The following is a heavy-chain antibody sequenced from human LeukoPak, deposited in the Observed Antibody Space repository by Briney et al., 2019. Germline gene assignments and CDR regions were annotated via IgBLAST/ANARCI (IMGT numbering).Heavy chain of an antibody. J-gene: IGHJ4*02. D-gene: IGHD3-9*01. Sequence: GGSLRLSCITSGFTFGDYAMTWVRQAPGKGLEWVANIKQDGSEKYYVDSVKGRFTISRDNAKNSLYLQMNSLRAEDTAVYYCARDRRSYFDWLLSPTDYWGQGTLVTVSS. CDR2: IKQDGSEK. CDR3: ARDRRSYFDWLLSPTDY. V-gene: IGHV3-7*01. CDR1: GFTFGDYA.